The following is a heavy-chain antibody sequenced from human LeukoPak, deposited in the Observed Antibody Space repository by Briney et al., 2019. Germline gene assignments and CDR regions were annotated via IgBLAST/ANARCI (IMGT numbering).Heavy chain of an antibody. CDR3: AKAKYSSSWYKGDYYYGMDV. D-gene: IGHD6-13*01. J-gene: IGHJ6*02. V-gene: IGHV3-23*01. CDR2: ISGSGGST. CDR1: GFTFSSYA. Sequence: GGSLRLSCAASGFTFSSYAMSWVRQAPGKGLEWVSAISGSGGSTYYADSVKGRFTISRDNSKNTLYLQMNSLRAEDTAVYYCAKAKYSSSWYKGDYYYGMDVWGQGTTVTVSS.